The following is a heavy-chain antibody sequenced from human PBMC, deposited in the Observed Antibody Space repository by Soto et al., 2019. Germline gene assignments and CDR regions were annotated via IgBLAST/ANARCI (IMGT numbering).Heavy chain of an antibody. Sequence: EVQLAESGGGLAQPGGSLRLSCAASGFTLSGYAMDWVRQAPGKGLEYVSGISSNGVGTYYANSVQGRFTISRDNSKNTVYLQMGSLRPEDMAVYYCARRARPHFYYLDVWGKGNTVTVSS. CDR1: GFTLSGYA. D-gene: IGHD6-6*01. J-gene: IGHJ6*03. V-gene: IGHV3-64*01. CDR2: ISSNGVGT. CDR3: ARRARPHFYYLDV.